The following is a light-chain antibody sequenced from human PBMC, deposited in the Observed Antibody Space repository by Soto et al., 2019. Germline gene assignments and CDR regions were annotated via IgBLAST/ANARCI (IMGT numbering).Light chain of an antibody. V-gene: IGLV2-14*01. J-gene: IGLJ1*01. Sequence: QSALTQDASVSGSPGQSITISCTGTSSDVGGYNYVSWYPQHPGRAPKLIIYDVFTRPSGISHRFSGSKSGNTASLTISALQAEDEADYYCTSWTSTSTYVFGSGTKLTVL. CDR1: SSDVGGYNY. CDR2: DVF. CDR3: TSWTSTSTYV.